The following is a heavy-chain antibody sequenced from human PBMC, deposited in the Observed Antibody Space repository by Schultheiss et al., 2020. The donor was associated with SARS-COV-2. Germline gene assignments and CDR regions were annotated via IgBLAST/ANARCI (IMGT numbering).Heavy chain of an antibody. CDR1: GGSISSGGYY. J-gene: IGHJ5*02. V-gene: IGHV4-61*08. CDR3: ARGLRQYLYQLLYSPWFDP. D-gene: IGHD2-2*02. Sequence: SETLSLTCTVSGGSISSGGYYWSWIRQPPGKGLEWIGYIYYSGSTNYNPSLKSRVTISVDTSKNQFSLKLSSVTAADTAVYYCARGLRQYLYQLLYSPWFDPWGQGTLVTVSS. CDR2: IYYSGST.